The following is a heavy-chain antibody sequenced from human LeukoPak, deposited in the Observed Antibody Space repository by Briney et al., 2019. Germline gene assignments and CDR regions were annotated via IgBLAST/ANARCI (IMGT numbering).Heavy chain of an antibody. Sequence: GGSLRLSCVATGFTFSSYAMSWVRQAPGKGLEWVSVISDSGGSTYSADSVKGRFTISRDNSKNTLYLQMNSLRAEDTAVYCCAKVRQEGFYYDSSGYSNFDYWGQGTLVTVSS. V-gene: IGHV3-23*01. D-gene: IGHD3-22*01. J-gene: IGHJ4*02. CDR2: ISDSGGST. CDR1: GFTFSSYA. CDR3: AKVRQEGFYYDSSGYSNFDY.